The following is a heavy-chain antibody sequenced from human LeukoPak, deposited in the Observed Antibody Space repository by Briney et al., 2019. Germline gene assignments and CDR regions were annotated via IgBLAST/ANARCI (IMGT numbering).Heavy chain of an antibody. V-gene: IGHV3-30-3*01. CDR2: ISYDGSNK. Sequence: PGRSLRLSCAASGFTFSSYAMHWVRQAPGKGLEWVAVISYDGSNKYYADSVKGRFTISRDNSKNTLYLQMNSLRAEDTAVYYCARDRHIQCSSTSCYSGWFDPWGQGTLVTVSS. D-gene: IGHD2-2*01. CDR1: GFTFSSYA. CDR3: ARDRHIQCSSTSCYSGWFDP. J-gene: IGHJ5*02.